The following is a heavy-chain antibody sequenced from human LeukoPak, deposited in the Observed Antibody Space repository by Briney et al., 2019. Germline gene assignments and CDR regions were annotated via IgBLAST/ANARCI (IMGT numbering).Heavy chain of an antibody. Sequence: SETLSLTCTVSGGSISSSSYYWGWIRQPPGKGLEWIGSIYYSGNTYYNPSLKSRVTISVDTSKNQFSLKLSSVTAADTAVYYCAREKGRSSSWYDYWGQGTLVTVSS. CDR3: AREKGRSSSWYDY. CDR2: IYYSGNT. CDR1: GGSISSSSYY. J-gene: IGHJ4*02. D-gene: IGHD6-13*01. V-gene: IGHV4-39*07.